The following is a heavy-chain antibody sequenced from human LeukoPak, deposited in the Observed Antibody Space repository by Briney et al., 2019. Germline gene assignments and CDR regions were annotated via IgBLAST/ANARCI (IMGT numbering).Heavy chain of an antibody. D-gene: IGHD6-13*01. CDR2: ISSSGSTK. Sequence: SGGSLRLSCAASGIIFGNYGMTWVRQAPGKGLEWVSYISSSGSTKYYADSVKGRFTISRDNALNSLYLQMSSLRAEDTAVYYCATLRPRQQLVVDHWGQGTLVTVSS. CDR3: ATLRPRQQLVVDH. V-gene: IGHV3-48*03. J-gene: IGHJ4*02. CDR1: GIIFGNYG.